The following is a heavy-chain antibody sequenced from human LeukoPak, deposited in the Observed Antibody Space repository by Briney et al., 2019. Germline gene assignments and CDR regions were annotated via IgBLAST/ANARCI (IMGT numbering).Heavy chain of an antibody. CDR3: ARNRGFSGYCSSISCYVFDY. V-gene: IGHV4-30-2*01. CDR1: GDSISSGGYS. J-gene: IGHJ4*02. CDR2: IYHNGNT. Sequence: SETLSLTCAVSGDSISSGGYSWSWIRQPPGTGLEWIGYIYHNGNTNYNPSLKSRVTMSVDTSKNQFSLKLSSVTAADTAVYYCARNRGFSGYCSSISCYVFDYWGQGTLVTVSS. D-gene: IGHD2-2*01.